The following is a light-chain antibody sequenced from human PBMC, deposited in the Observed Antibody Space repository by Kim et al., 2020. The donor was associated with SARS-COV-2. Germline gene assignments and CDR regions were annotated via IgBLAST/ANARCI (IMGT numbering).Light chain of an antibody. CDR1: QAINNY. J-gene: IGKJ3*01. V-gene: IGKV1-27*01. CDR2: SAS. Sequence: SLSASVGDRVTITCRASQAINNYLAWYQQIPGKVPKLLIYSASILQSGVPSSFSGSGSGTNFTLTISGLQPEDVATYYCQNRGFTFGPGTKVDIK. CDR3: QNRGFT.